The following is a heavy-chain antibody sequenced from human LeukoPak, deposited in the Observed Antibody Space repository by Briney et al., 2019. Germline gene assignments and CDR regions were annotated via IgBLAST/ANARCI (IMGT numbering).Heavy chain of an antibody. D-gene: IGHD1-14*01. Sequence: SVKVSCKASGGTFSSYAISWVRQAPGQGLEWMGGIIPIFGTANYAQKFQGRVTITADESTSTAYMELSSLRSEDTAVYYCARDKEPMAQAYYFDYWGQGTLVTVSS. J-gene: IGHJ4*02. CDR1: GGTFSSYA. CDR2: IIPIFGTA. CDR3: ARDKEPMAQAYYFDY. V-gene: IGHV1-69*13.